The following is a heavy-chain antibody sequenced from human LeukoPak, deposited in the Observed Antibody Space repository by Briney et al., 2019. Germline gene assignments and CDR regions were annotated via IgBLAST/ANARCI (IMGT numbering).Heavy chain of an antibody. J-gene: IGHJ5*02. V-gene: IGHV4-59*01. Sequence: PSETLSLTCTVSGGSISSYYWSWIRQPPGKGLEWIGYIYYSGSTNYNPSLKSRVTISVDTSKNQFSLKLSSVTAADTAVYYCARSSRGRVDPWGQGTLVTVSS. CDR2: IYYSGST. D-gene: IGHD3-10*01. CDR1: GGSISSYY. CDR3: ARSSRGRVDP.